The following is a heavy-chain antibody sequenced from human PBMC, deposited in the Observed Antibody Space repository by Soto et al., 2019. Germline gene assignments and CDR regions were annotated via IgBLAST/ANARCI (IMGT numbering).Heavy chain of an antibody. D-gene: IGHD2-15*01. CDR3: ARDQGGLPFDY. J-gene: IGHJ4*02. Sequence: QVQLVQSGAEVKKPGSSVKVSCKASGGTFSRDATSWVRQAPGQGLEWMGGIVPMFGSANYAQKFQGRVTITADDSASTADTEQRSLRFDDTAVYYCARDQGGLPFDYWGQGTLVTVSS. V-gene: IGHV1-69*01. CDR2: IVPMFGSA. CDR1: GGTFSRDA.